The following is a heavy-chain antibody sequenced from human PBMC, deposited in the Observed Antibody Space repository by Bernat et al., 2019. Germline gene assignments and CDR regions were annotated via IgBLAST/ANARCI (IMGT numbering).Heavy chain of an antibody. CDR2: IYYSGST. J-gene: IGHJ4*02. CDR3: ARGSITIFGVVMPIDG. V-gene: IGHV4-31*03. Sequence: QVQLQESGPGLVKPSQTLSLTCTVSGGSISSGGYYWSWIRQHPGKGLEWIGYIYYSGSTYYNPSLKSRVTISVDTSKNQFSLKLSSVTAADTAVYYCARGSITIFGVVMPIDGGGRETLVTVSS. D-gene: IGHD3-3*01. CDR1: GGSISSGGYY.